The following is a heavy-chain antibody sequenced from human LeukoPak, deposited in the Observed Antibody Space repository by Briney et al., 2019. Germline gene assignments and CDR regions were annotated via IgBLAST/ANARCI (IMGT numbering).Heavy chain of an antibody. D-gene: IGHD5-18*01. CDR1: GGSISSSSYY. V-gene: IGHV4-39*01. CDR3: ARHDWEDVDTAIRVGYYYYGMDV. J-gene: IGHJ6*02. CDR2: IYYSGST. Sequence: SETLSLTCTVSGGSISSSSYYWGWIRQPPGKGLEWIGSIYYSGSTYYNPSLKSRVTISVDTSKNQFSLKLSSVTAADTAVYYCARHDWEDVDTAIRVGYYYYGMDVWGQGTTVTVSS.